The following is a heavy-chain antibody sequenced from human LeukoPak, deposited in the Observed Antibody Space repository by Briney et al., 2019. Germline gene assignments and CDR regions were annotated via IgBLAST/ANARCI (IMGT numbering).Heavy chain of an antibody. CDR2: INNDGTT. V-gene: IGHV3-74*01. CDR3: ARDGSLPDY. Sequence: PGGSLRLSCAASGFTFSSYWMHWVRQVPGKGLVWVSRINNDGTTSYADSVKGRFTISRNNAKNTLYLQMNNLRVEDTAVYYCARDGSLPDYWGQGTLVTVSS. CDR1: GFTFSSYW. J-gene: IGHJ4*02.